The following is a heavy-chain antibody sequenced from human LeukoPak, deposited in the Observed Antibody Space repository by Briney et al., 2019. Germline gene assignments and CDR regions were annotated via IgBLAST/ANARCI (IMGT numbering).Heavy chain of an antibody. V-gene: IGHV3-9*01. J-gene: IGHJ3*02. CDR2: ISWNSGGI. D-gene: IGHD3-3*01. CDR3: ARGSRFGVVERDAFDI. CDR1: GFTFNDYA. Sequence: PGGSLRLSCAASGFTFNDYAMHWVRQAPGKGLEWVSGISWNSGGIGYADSVKGRFTISRDNAKNSLYLQMNSLRAEDTAVYYCARGSRFGVVERDAFDIWGQGTMVTVSS.